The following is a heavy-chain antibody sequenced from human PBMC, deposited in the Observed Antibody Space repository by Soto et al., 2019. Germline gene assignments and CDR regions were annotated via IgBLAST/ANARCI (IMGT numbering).Heavy chain of an antibody. CDR2: ISYDGSNK. D-gene: IGHD3-3*01. J-gene: IGHJ6*02. CDR3: ARDRFWSGYTAYYYFYGMDV. Sequence: GGSLRLSCAASGFTFSSYAMHWVRQAPGKGLEWVAVISYDGSNKYYADSVKGRFTISRDNSKNTLYLQMNSLRAEDTAVYYCARDRFWSGYTAYYYFYGMDVWGQGTTVTVSS. CDR1: GFTFSSYA. V-gene: IGHV3-30-3*01.